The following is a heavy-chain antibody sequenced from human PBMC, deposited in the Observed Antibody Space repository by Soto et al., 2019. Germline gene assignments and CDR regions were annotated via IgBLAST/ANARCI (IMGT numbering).Heavy chain of an antibody. J-gene: IGHJ4*02. CDR2: IIPIFGTA. V-gene: IGHV1-69*01. CDR3: ARDGGRNAGGIDY. Sequence: QVQLVQSGAEVKKPGSSVKVSCKASGGTFSSYSINWVRQAPGQGLEWMGEIIPIFGTANYAQKFQGRVTITADESTSTDYIELSSLRSEETAVYYCARDGGRNAGGIDYWGQGTLVTVSS. CDR1: GGTFSSYS. D-gene: IGHD1-26*01.